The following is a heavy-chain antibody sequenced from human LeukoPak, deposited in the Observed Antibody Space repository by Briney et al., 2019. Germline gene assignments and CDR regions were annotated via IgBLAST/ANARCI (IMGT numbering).Heavy chain of an antibody. Sequence: GGSLRLSCAASGFTFSNAWMNWVRQAPGKGLEWVGRIKSKTDGGTTDYAAPVKGRFSISRDDSRNTLYLQMNSLKTEDTAVYYCTTDLEYYDSSGYSQSYWGQGTLVTVSS. CDR1: GFTFSNAW. V-gene: IGHV3-15*07. D-gene: IGHD3-22*01. J-gene: IGHJ4*02. CDR3: TTDLEYYDSSGYSQSY. CDR2: IKSKTDGGTT.